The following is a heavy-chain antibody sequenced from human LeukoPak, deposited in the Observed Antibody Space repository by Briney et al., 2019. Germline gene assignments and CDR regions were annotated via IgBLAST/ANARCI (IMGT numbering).Heavy chain of an antibody. D-gene: IGHD6-19*01. Sequence: SQTLSLTCAISGDSVSSNIVIWNWIRQSPSRGLEWLGRTYYRSKWYRDYAASVKSRITINSDTSKNQFSLQLNSVTPEDTAVYYCARDPYHSSGWTKNGFDIWGQGTTVTVSS. CDR1: GDSVSSNIVI. V-gene: IGHV6-1*01. CDR3: ARDPYHSSGWTKNGFDI. J-gene: IGHJ3*02. CDR2: TYYRSKWYR.